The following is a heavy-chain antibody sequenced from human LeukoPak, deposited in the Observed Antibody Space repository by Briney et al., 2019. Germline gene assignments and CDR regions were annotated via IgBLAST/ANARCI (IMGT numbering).Heavy chain of an antibody. V-gene: IGHV4-59*12. Sequence: SETLSLTCTVSGGSISSYYWSWIRQPPGKGLEWIGYIYYSGSTYYNPSLKSRVTISVDTSKNQFSLKLSSVTAADTAVYYCARIYCSSTSCYIDYWGQGTLVTVSS. CDR3: ARIYCSSTSCYIDY. J-gene: IGHJ4*02. CDR1: GGSISSYY. D-gene: IGHD2-2*02. CDR2: IYYSGST.